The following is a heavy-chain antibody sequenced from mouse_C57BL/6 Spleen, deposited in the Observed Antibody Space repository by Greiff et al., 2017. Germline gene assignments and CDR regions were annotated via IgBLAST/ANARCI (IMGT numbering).Heavy chain of an antibody. CDR2: ISSGSSTI. Sequence: DVKLVESGGGLVKPGGSLKLSCAASGFTFSDYGMHWVRQAPEKGLEWVAYISSGSSTIYYADTVKGRFTISRDNAKNTLCLQMTSLRSEDTAMYYCARGDYFDYWGQGTTLTVSS. CDR3: ARGDYFDY. J-gene: IGHJ2*01. V-gene: IGHV5-17*01. CDR1: GFTFSDYG.